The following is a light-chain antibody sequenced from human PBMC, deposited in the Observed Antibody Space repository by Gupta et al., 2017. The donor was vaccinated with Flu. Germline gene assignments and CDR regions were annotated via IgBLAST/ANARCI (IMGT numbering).Light chain of an antibody. Sequence: QSVLTQPPSASGTPGQRVTISCSGSSSNIGSNTVNWYQQLPGTAPKLLIYSNNQRPSGVPDRFSGSKSGTAASLAISGLQEEEEADYYCAAGEDSIDWVFGGGTKLTVL. J-gene: IGLJ3*02. CDR3: AAGEDSIDWV. CDR2: SNN. CDR1: SSNIGSNT. V-gene: IGLV1-44*01.